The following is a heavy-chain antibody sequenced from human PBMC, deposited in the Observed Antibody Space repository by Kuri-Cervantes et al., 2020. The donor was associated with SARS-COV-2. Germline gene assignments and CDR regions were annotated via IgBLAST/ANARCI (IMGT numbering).Heavy chain of an antibody. J-gene: IGHJ3*02. CDR1: GFTFDDYA. Sequence: SLKISCAASGFTFDDYAMHWVRQAPGKGLEWVSGISWNSGSIGYADSVKGRFTISRDNAKNSLYLQMNSLRAEDTAVYYCARDVEFYYDSSGSNAFDIWGQGTMVTVSS. V-gene: IGHV3-9*01. D-gene: IGHD3-22*01. CDR2: ISWNSGSI. CDR3: ARDVEFYYDSSGSNAFDI.